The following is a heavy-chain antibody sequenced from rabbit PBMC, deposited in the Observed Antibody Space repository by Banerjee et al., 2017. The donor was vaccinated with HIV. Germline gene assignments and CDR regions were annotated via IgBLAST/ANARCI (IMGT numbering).Heavy chain of an antibody. D-gene: IGHD6-1*01. J-gene: IGHJ4*01. CDR3: ARTGSAGDGYASGFKL. CDR2: MDGGSSGET. CDR1: GFTLSSYW. V-gene: IGHV1S45*01. Sequence: QEQLVESGGDLVKPGASLTLTCTASGFTLSSYWMCWVRQAPGMGLELIASMDGGSSGETYHASWAKGRFTISKTSSTTVTLQMTSLTAADTATYFCARTGSAGDGYASGFKLWGQGTLVTVS.